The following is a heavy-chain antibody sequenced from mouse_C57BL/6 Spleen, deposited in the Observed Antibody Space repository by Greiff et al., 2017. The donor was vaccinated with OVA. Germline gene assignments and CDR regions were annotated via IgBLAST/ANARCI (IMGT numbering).Heavy chain of an antibody. CDR1: GYTFTSYW. CDR2: IDPSDSYT. Sequence: QVQLQQPGAELVMPGASVKLSCKASGYTFTSYWLHWVKQRPGQGLEWIGEIDPSDSYTNYNQKFKGKSTLTVDKSSRTAYMQLSSLTSEDSAVYYCARAKKPNYHYYAMDYWGKGTSVTVSS. J-gene: IGHJ4*01. D-gene: IGHD1-1*01. CDR3: ARAKKPNYHYYAMDY. V-gene: IGHV1-69*01.